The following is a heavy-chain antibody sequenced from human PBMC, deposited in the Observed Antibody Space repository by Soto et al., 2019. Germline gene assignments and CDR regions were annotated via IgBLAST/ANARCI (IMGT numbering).Heavy chain of an antibody. CDR2: IYYSGST. CDR3: ARPRGYSYGYVDY. J-gene: IGHJ4*02. CDR1: GGSFSGYY. Sequence: PSETLSLTCAVYGGSFSGYYWSWIRQPPGKGLEWIGSIYYSGSTYYNPSLKSRVTISVDTSKNQFSLKLSSVTAADTAVYYCARPRGYSYGYVDYWGQGTLVTVSS. D-gene: IGHD5-18*01. V-gene: IGHV4-34*01.